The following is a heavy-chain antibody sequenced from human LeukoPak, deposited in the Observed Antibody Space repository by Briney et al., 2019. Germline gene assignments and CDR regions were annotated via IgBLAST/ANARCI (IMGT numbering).Heavy chain of an antibody. V-gene: IGHV4-59*12. J-gene: IGHJ5*02. Sequence: SETLSLTCTVSGGSISSYYWSWIRQPPGKGLEWIGRIYYSGSTYYNPSLKSRVTISVDTSKNQFSLKLSSVTAADTAVYYCARVGYCSSTSCSPLNWFDPWGQGTLVTVSS. CDR2: IYYSGST. CDR3: ARVGYCSSTSCSPLNWFDP. CDR1: GGSISSYY. D-gene: IGHD2-2*01.